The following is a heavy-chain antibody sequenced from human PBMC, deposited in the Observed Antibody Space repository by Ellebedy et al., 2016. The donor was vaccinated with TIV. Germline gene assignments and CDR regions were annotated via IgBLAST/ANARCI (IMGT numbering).Heavy chain of an antibody. D-gene: IGHD5-18*01. Sequence: MPSETLSLTCAVSGGSIRSHNWWSWVRQPPGNGLEWIGEIYHSGSTNYNPSLKSRVSISVDTSKNQFSLKLTSVTAADTAVYFCSREGRDTAMGLDYWGQGTLVTVSS. J-gene: IGHJ4*02. V-gene: IGHV4-4*02. CDR1: GGSIRSHNW. CDR2: IYHSGST. CDR3: SREGRDTAMGLDY.